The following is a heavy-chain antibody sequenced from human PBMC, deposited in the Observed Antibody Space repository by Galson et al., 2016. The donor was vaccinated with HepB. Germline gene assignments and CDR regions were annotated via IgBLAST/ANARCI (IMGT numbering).Heavy chain of an antibody. CDR3: ARDGLRGTYRYTWFDP. D-gene: IGHD3-16*02. CDR1: GGSISSGGYY. J-gene: IGHJ5*02. CDR2: IYHSGST. Sequence: TLSLTCTVSGGSISSGGYYWSWIRQHPGKGLEWIGYIYHSGSTYYSPSLKSRVIISVDTSKNQFSLKLSSVTAADTAVYYCARDGLRGTYRYTWFDPWGQGTLATVSS. V-gene: IGHV4-31*03.